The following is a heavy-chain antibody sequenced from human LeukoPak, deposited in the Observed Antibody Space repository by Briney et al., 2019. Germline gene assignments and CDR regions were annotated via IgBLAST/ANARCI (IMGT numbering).Heavy chain of an antibody. Sequence: GESLQISCKGSGYSFASYWIGWVRQMPEKGLEWMGIIYPGDSDTRYSPSFQGQVTISADKSITTAYLQWSSLKASDTAMYYCARAPSITMVRGGYLAFDIWGQGTMVTVSS. CDR1: GYSFASYW. CDR3: ARAPSITMVRGGYLAFDI. CDR2: IYPGDSDT. J-gene: IGHJ3*02. D-gene: IGHD3-10*01. V-gene: IGHV5-51*01.